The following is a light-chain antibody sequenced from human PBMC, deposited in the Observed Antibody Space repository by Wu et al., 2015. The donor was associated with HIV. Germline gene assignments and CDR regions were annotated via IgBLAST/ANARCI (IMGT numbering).Light chain of an antibody. CDR1: QSVSSH. CDR3: QQRSNWPWT. J-gene: IGKJ1*01. Sequence: EIVLTQSPATLSLSPGERATLSCRASQSVSSHLAWYQQKPGQAPRLLIYGSSNRATGVPVKLSGSGSGTDFTLTINSLEPEDFAVYYCQQRSNWPWTFGQGTKVEMK. V-gene: IGKV3-11*01. CDR2: GSS.